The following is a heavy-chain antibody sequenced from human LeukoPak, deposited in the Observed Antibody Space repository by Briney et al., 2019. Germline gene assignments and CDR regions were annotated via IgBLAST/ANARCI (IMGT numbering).Heavy chain of an antibody. CDR2: IYYSGNT. D-gene: IGHD4-17*01. CDR3: ASGMTTVTSPFDY. V-gene: IGHV4-31*03. CDR1: GGSISSGGYH. Sequence: SETLSLTCTVSGGSISSGGYHWSWIRQHPGKGLEWIGYIYYSGNTYCNPSLKSRVTISVDTSKNQFSLKLSSVTAADTAVYYCASGMTTVTSPFDYWGQGTLVTVSS. J-gene: IGHJ4*02.